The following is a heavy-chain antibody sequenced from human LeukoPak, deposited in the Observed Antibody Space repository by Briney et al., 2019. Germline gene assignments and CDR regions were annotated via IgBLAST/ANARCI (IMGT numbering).Heavy chain of an antibody. D-gene: IGHD1-26*01. CDR1: GFTFSSYG. Sequence: GRSLRLSCAASGFTFSSYGMNWVRQAPGKGLEWVAVIWDDGSNKYYADSAKGRFTISRDNSKNTLYLQMNSLRAGDRGVYYCARDREGAFEYWGQGTVVTVSS. V-gene: IGHV3-33*01. CDR3: ARDREGAFEY. CDR2: IWDDGSNK. J-gene: IGHJ4*02.